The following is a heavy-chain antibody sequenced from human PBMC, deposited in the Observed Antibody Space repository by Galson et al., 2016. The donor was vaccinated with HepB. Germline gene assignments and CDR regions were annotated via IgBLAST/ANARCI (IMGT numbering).Heavy chain of an antibody. CDR1: GASISTNNW. D-gene: IGHD2-15*01. J-gene: IGHJ4*02. CDR2: IFHTGFT. Sequence: SETLSLTCGVSGASISTNNWWSWVRQPPGKGLEWIGEIFHTGFTNYRPSLESRVTISLDKSKNYFSLRLTSVTAADTALYYCARRSCSDGICYPLDLWGQGTLVTVSS. V-gene: IGHV4-4*02. CDR3: ARRSCSDGICYPLDL.